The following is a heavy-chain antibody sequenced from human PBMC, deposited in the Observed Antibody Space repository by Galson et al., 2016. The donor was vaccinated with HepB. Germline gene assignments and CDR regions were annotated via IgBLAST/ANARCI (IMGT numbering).Heavy chain of an antibody. CDR1: GASISSGSHY. CDR2: IYYTGSA. D-gene: IGHD1-1*01. V-gene: IGHV4-31*03. Sequence: TLSLTCTVSGASISSGSHYWSWIRQHPEKGLEWIGYIYYTGSAYYNPSLKSRVSMSVDTSKNQFALKLNSVTAADTAAYFCARDLEVGAWKGLDYWGQGTLVTVSS. J-gene: IGHJ4*02. CDR3: ARDLEVGAWKGLDY.